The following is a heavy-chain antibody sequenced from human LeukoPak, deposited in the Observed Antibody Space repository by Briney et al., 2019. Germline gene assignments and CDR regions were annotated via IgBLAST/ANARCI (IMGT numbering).Heavy chain of an antibody. CDR1: GGTFSSYA. CDR3: ARTHGGKRNYYYYMDV. CDR2: IIPIFGTA. Sequence: SVKVSCKASGGTFSSYAISWVRQAPGQGLEWMGGIIPIFGTANYAQKFQGRVTITADESTSTAYMELSSLRSGDTAVYYCARTHGGKRNYYYYMDVWGKGTTVTVSS. V-gene: IGHV1-69*13. D-gene: IGHD4-23*01. J-gene: IGHJ6*03.